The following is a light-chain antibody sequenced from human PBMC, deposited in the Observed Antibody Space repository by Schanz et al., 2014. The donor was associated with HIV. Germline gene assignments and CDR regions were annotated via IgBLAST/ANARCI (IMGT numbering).Light chain of an antibody. J-gene: IGLJ3*02. CDR1: SSDIGNSNL. V-gene: IGLV2-23*01. CDR2: DGR. Sequence: QSALTQPASGSGSPGQSITISCTGTSSDIGNSNLVSWYQQHPGKAPKLLIFDGRKRPSGVSSRFSGSKSANTASLTISGLQAEDESDYYCLSYTGSSWVFGGWTKLTVL. CDR3: LSYTGSSWV.